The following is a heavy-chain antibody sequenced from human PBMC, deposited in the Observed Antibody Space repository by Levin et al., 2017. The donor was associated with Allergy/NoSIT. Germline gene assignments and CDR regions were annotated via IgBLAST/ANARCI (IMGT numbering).Heavy chain of an antibody. Sequence: GGSLRLSCAASGFTFSSYGMHWVRQAPGKGLEWVAVISYDGSNKYYADSVKGRFTISRDNSKNTLYLQMNSLRAEDTAVYYCAKDLGYSSSADYWGQGTLVTVSS. V-gene: IGHV3-30*18. CDR2: ISYDGSNK. CDR3: AKDLGYSSSADY. J-gene: IGHJ4*02. CDR1: GFTFSSYG. D-gene: IGHD6-6*01.